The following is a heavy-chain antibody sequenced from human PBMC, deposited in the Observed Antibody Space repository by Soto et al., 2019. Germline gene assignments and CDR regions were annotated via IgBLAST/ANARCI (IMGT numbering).Heavy chain of an antibody. D-gene: IGHD3-3*01. CDR3: ARQLITIFGVVIVIPDYYGMDV. CDR2: MNPNSGNT. J-gene: IGHJ6*02. CDR1: GYTFTSYD. V-gene: IGHV1-8*01. Sequence: ASVKVSCKASGYTFTSYDINWVRQATGQGLEWMGWMNPNSGNTGYAQKFQGRVTMTRNTSISTAYMELSSLRSEDTAVYYCARQLITIFGVVIVIPDYYGMDVWGQGTTVTVSS.